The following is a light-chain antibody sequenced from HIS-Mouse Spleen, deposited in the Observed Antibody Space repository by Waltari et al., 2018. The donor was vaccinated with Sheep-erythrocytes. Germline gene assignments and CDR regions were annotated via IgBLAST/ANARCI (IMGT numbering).Light chain of an antibody. CDR1: SSDVGGYNY. V-gene: IGLV2-11*01. J-gene: IGLJ1*01. Sequence: QSALTQPRSVSGSPGQSVTISCTGTSSDVGGYNYVSWYQQHPGKAPKLTIYDVSKRPSGVPDRFSGSKSGSTASLTISGLQAEDEADYYCCSYAGSYNHVFATGTKVTVL. CDR2: DVS. CDR3: CSYAGSYNHV.